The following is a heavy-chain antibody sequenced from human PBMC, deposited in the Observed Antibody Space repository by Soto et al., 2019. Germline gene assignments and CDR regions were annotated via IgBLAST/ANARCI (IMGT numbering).Heavy chain of an antibody. J-gene: IGHJ4*02. Sequence: PSETLSLTCAVSGYSISSGYYWGWIRQPPGKGLEWIGSIYHSGSTYYNPSLKSRVTISVDTSKNQFSLKLSSVTAADTAVYYCARDRIRSGTFDYWGQGTLVTVSS. CDR3: ARDRIRSGTFDY. CDR1: GYSISSGYY. D-gene: IGHD3-3*02. V-gene: IGHV4-38-2*02. CDR2: IYHSGST.